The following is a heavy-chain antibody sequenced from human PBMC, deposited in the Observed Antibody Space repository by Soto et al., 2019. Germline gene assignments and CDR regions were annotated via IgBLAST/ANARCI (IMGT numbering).Heavy chain of an antibody. D-gene: IGHD3-16*01. Sequence: EVQLVESGGGLVKPGGSLRLSCAASGFTFNTYTINWVRQAPGKGLEWVSSISSRSVYIYYADSVKGRFTISRDDARNSLYLQINSLGGEGKGGYLLARGEVSPANTFHGFDGLGPGDTVNRSS. J-gene: IGHJ6*02. CDR1: GFTFNTYT. CDR2: ISSRSVYI. CDR3: ARGEVSPANTFHGFDG. V-gene: IGHV3-21*01.